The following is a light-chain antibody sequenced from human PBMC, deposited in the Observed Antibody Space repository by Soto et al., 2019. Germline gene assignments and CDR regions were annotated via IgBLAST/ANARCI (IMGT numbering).Light chain of an antibody. CDR3: MQALQTRT. CDR2: LGS. J-gene: IGKJ1*01. CDR1: QSLLHSNGYNY. V-gene: IGKV2-28*01. Sequence: DIVMTQSPLSLPVTPGEPASISCRSSQSLLHSNGYNYLDWYLQKPGQSPQLLIYLGSYRASGVPDRFSGSGSGTDFTLKISRVEAEDVGVYYCMQALQTRTFDQGTKVDIK.